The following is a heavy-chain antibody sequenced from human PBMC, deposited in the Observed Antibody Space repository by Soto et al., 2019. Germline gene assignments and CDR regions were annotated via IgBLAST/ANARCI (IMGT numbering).Heavy chain of an antibody. CDR3: TRGPPRVQWFDP. V-gene: IGHV4-61*01. J-gene: IGHJ5*02. CDR2: IYFTGST. Sequence: SETLSLTCTVSGGAVSSGTYYWSWIRQPPGKGLEWIGHIYFTGSTNYNPSLKSRVTMSLDTSRNQFALKLSSVTAADTAVYYCTRGPPRVQWFDPWGLGTLVTVSS. CDR1: GGAVSSGTYY.